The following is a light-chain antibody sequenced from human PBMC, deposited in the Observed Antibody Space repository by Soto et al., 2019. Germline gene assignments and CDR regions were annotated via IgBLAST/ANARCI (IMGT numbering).Light chain of an antibody. CDR3: HQYSNSPQT. CDR1: QSVSSNS. V-gene: IGKV3-20*01. CDR2: GAS. J-gene: IGKJ1*01. Sequence: EIVLRQSPGTLSLSPGERATLSCRASQSVSSNSLAWYQQKPGQAPWLLIYGASSRATGVPDRFSGSGSGTDFILTISRLEPEDFAVHYCHQYSNSPQTFGQGTKVEIK.